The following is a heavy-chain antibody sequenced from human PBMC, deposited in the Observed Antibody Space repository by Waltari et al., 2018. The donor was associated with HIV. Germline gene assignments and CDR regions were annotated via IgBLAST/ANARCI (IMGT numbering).Heavy chain of an antibody. Sequence: QVQIVDSGGGVVKPGGSGRLPLAVTGFNFRDYTISWVSPAPGKGLEWVSYINPGGATIYYTDSVKGRFTISRDNAKNSLYLLMDNLRCEDTAVYYCTRPRYNGYNYPTYFDYWGQGNPVTVSS. V-gene: IGHV3-11*01. CDR1: GFNFRDYT. D-gene: IGHD5-12*01. CDR3: TRPRYNGYNYPTYFDY. CDR2: INPGGATI. J-gene: IGHJ4*02.